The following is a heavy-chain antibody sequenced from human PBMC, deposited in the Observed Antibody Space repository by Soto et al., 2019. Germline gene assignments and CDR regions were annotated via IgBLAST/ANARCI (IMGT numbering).Heavy chain of an antibody. Sequence: EGQLLESGGGLVQPGGSLRLSCSASGFTFSTYAMNWVRQAPGKGLEWISAISASGDYTAYADSVKGRFTISRDNSVSALYLQMNSLRIDDTAVYYCAHPRGYGVFDAYDISGQGTMVTVSS. V-gene: IGHV3-23*01. CDR1: GFTFSTYA. J-gene: IGHJ3*02. D-gene: IGHD4-17*01. CDR2: ISASGDYT. CDR3: AHPRGYGVFDAYDI.